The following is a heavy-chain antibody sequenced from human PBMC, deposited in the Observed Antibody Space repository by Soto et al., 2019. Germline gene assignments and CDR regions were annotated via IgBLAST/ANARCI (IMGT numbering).Heavy chain of an antibody. CDR2: IYYSGST. CDR1: GGSISSSSYY. Sequence: SEALSLTCTVSGGSISSSSYYWGWIRQPPGKGLEWIGSIYYSGSTYYNPSLKSRVTISVDTSKNQFSLKLSSVTAADTAVYYCARRIIAAAGGFDPWGQGTLGTVSS. J-gene: IGHJ5*02. CDR3: ARRIIAAAGGFDP. D-gene: IGHD6-13*01. V-gene: IGHV4-39*01.